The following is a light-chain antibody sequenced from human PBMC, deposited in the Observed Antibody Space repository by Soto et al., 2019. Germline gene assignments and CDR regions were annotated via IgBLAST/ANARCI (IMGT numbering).Light chain of an antibody. CDR3: MQALEAPLT. J-gene: IGKJ1*01. CDR2: LGS. Sequence: DIVMTQSPLSLPVTPGEPASISCRSSQSLLNSNGYNYLDWYLQKPGQSPQLLIYLGSSRASGVPDRFSGSGSGTDFTLTITRVQAEDVGFYYCMQALEAPLTFGQGTRVEIK. V-gene: IGKV2-28*01. CDR1: QSLLNSNGYNY.